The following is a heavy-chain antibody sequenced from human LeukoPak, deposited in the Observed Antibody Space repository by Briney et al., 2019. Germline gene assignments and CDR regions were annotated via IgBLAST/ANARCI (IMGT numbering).Heavy chain of an antibody. V-gene: IGHV3-48*01. D-gene: IGHD3-22*01. CDR2: ISSSSSTI. J-gene: IGHJ6*02. CDR1: GFTFSSYS. Sequence: PGGSLRLSCAASGFTFSSYSMNWVRQAPGKGLEWVSYISSSSSTIYYADSVKGRFTISRDNAKNSLYLQMNSLRAEDTAVYYCARDLGVVVYCYYGMDVWGQGTTVTVSS. CDR3: ARDLGVVVYCYYGMDV.